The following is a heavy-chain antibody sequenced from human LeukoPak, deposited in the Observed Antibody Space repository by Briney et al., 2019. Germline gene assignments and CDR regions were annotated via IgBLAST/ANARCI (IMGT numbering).Heavy chain of an antibody. J-gene: IGHJ4*02. CDR2: IYYSGST. D-gene: IGHD3-22*01. CDR3: ARGTYYYDSSGYLPPEPNGYFDY. Sequence: SETLSLTCTVSGGSISSSSYYWGWIRQPPGKGLEWIGSIYYSGSTYYNPSLKSRVTISVDTSKNQFSLKLSSVTAADTAVYYCARGTYYYDSSGYLPPEPNGYFDYWGQGTLVTVSS. CDR1: GGSISSSSYY. V-gene: IGHV4-39*07.